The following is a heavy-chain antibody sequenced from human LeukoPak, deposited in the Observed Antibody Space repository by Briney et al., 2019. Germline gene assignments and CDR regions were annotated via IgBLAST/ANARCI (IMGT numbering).Heavy chain of an antibody. V-gene: IGHV3-23*01. CDR1: GFTFSSYA. D-gene: IGHD5-18*01. CDR3: AKSARTWIQNWFDP. Sequence: GGSVRLSCVASGFTFSSYAMSWVHQAPGKGLEWVSAISGSGGSTYYADSVKGRFTISRDNSKSTLYLQMNSLRSEDTAVYYCAKSARTWIQNWFDPWGQGTLVTVSS. J-gene: IGHJ5*02. CDR2: ISGSGGST.